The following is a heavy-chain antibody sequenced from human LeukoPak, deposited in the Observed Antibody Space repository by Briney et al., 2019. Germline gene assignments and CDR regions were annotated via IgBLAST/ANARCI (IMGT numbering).Heavy chain of an antibody. V-gene: IGHV3-33*06. J-gene: IGHJ4*02. CDR1: GFTFSSYG. D-gene: IGHD6-19*01. Sequence: PGGSLRLSCAASGFTFSSYGMHWVRQAPGKGLEWVAVIWYDGSNKYYVDSVMGRFTISIDNSKNTLYLQMNSLRAEDTAVYYCAKYSSGWFAFDYWGQGTLVTVSS. CDR2: IWYDGSNK. CDR3: AKYSSGWFAFDY.